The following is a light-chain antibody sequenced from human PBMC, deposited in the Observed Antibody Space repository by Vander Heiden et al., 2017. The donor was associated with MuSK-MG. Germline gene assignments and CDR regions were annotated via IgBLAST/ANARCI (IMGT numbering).Light chain of an antibody. J-gene: IGLJ2*01. CDR1: KLGDKF. V-gene: IGLV3-1*01. CDR2: HDY. CDR3: QVWDSSTAVV. Sequence: DELTQPPSVSVAPGQTATITCSGDKLGDKFTSWYQQKPGQSPVLVIYHDYKRPSGIPERFSGTNSGNTATLTISGTQGMDEADYYCQVWDSSTAVVFGGGTKLTVL.